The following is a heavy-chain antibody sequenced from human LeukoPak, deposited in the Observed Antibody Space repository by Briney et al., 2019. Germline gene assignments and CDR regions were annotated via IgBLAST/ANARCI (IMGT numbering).Heavy chain of an antibody. V-gene: IGHV4-34*01. J-gene: IGHJ5*02. Sequence: SETLSLTCAVYGGSFSGYYWSWIRQPPGKGLEWIGEINHSGSTNYNPSLKSRVTITVDTSKNQFSLKLSSVTAADTAVYYCARHPAHWFDPWGQGTLVTVSS. CDR1: GGSFSGYY. CDR2: INHSGST. CDR3: ARHPAHWFDP.